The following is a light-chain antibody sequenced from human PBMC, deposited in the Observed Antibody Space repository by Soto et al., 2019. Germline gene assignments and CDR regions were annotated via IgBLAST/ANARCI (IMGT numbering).Light chain of an antibody. CDR2: DVR. J-gene: IGLJ1*01. CDR1: SSEVGGYNY. CDR3: SSYTTISTYV. V-gene: IGLV2-14*01. Sequence: QSVLTQPAPVSWSPGQSLTISCTGTSSEVGGYNYVSWYQQHPGKAPKLMIYDVRNRPSGVSNRFSGSKSVNTASLTISGLQADDEADYYCSSYTTISTYVFGTGTKVTVL.